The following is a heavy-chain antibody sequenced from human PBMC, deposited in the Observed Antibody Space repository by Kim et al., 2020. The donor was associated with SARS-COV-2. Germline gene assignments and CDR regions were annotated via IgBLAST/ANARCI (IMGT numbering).Heavy chain of an antibody. CDR3: AKGEGYSGYDFYGMDV. D-gene: IGHD5-12*01. CDR2: ISSSSSYI. J-gene: IGHJ6*02. CDR1: GFTFSSYS. Sequence: GGSLRLSCAASGFTFSSYSMNWVRQAPGKGLEWVSSISSSSSYIYYADSVKGRFTISRDNAKNSLYLQMNSLRAEDTAVYYCAKGEGYSGYDFYGMDVWGQGTTVTVSS. V-gene: IGHV3-21*01.